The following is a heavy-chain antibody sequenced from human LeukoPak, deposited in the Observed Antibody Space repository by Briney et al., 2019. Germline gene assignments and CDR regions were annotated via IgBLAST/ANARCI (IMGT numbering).Heavy chain of an antibody. CDR3: ARRPVGFGQYYFDY. CDR2: IYAGDSDT. D-gene: IGHD3/OR15-3a*01. V-gene: IGHV5-51*01. Sequence: GESLKISCKGSGYNFTNSWIAWVRRMPGKGLEWMGIIYAGDSDTTYSPSFQGQVTISADKSISTAYLQWSSLKASDTAMYYCARRPVGFGQYYFDYWGQGTLVT. CDR1: GYNFTNSW. J-gene: IGHJ4*02.